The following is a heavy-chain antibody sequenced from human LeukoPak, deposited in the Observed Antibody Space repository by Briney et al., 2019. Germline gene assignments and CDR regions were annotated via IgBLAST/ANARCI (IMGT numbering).Heavy chain of an antibody. CDR1: GFTFSSYW. V-gene: IGHV3-74*01. J-gene: IGHJ4*02. Sequence: PGGSLRLSCACAASGFTFSSYWMHWVRQAPGKGLVWVSRINSDGSSTSYADSVKGRFTISRDNSKNTLYLQMNSLRAEDTAVYYCAKDFKSSYGYVAHGYWGQGTLVTVSS. CDR3: AKDFKSSYGYVAHGY. CDR2: INSDGSST. D-gene: IGHD5-18*01.